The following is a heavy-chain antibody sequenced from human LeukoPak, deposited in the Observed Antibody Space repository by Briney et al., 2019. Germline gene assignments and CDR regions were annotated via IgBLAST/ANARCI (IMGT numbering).Heavy chain of an antibody. CDR3: ARGMTTVVTTLDY. CDR2: IIPILGIA. CDR1: GGTFSSYA. D-gene: IGHD4-23*01. Sequence: SVKVSCKASGGTFSSYAISWVRQAPGQGLEWMGRIIPILGIANYAQKFQGRVTITADKSTSTAYMELSSLRSEDTAVYYCARGMTTVVTTLDYWGQGTLVTVSS. V-gene: IGHV1-69*04. J-gene: IGHJ4*02.